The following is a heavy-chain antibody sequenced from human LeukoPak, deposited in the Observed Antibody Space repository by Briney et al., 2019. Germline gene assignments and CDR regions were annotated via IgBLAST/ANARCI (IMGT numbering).Heavy chain of an antibody. V-gene: IGHV1-24*01. CDR1: GYTLTELS. CDR3: AIARGYYYDSSGALPHY. J-gene: IGHJ4*02. D-gene: IGHD3-22*01. CDR2: FDPEDGET. Sequence: ASVKVSCKVSGYTLTELSMHWARQAPGKGLEWMGGFDPEDGETIYAQKFQGRVTMTEDTSTDTAYMELSSLRSEDTAVYYCAIARGYYYDSSGALPHYWGQGTLVTVSS.